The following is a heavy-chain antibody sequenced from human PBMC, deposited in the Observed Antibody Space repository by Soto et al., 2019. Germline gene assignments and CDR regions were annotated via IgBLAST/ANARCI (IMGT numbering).Heavy chain of an antibody. Sequence: GGSLRLSCAASGFTFSNYAMSWVRQAPGKGLEWVSAISGSGGSTYYADSVKGRFTISRDNSKNTLYLQMNSLRAEDTAVYYCAKDQEPRYSGSYYYYYGMDVWGQGTTVTVSS. CDR2: ISGSGGST. CDR1: GFTFSNYA. CDR3: AKDQEPRYSGSYYYYYGMDV. D-gene: IGHD1-26*01. V-gene: IGHV3-23*01. J-gene: IGHJ6*02.